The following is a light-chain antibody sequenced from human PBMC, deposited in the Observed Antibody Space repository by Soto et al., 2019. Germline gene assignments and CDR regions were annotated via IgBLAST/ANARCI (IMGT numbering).Light chain of an antibody. Sequence: DIQMTQSPSSLSASVGDRVTITCQASQDIRNYLNWYQQKPGKAPNLLIYDASNLRAGVPSRFSGSRSGTDCTFTSSSLQPEDIATYYWQHYDHLPPLSFGGGTKVEIK. CDR2: DAS. J-gene: IGKJ4*01. V-gene: IGKV1-33*01. CDR1: QDIRNY. CDR3: QHYDHLPPLS.